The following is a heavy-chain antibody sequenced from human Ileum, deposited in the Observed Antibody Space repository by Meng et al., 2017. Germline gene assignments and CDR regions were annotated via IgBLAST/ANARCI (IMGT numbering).Heavy chain of an antibody. Sequence: VQRVGSGGELFPPGWSLRRFFGATVISFSTSGMCWGRQAPGKVLGLVAFIWSDGSSKYYADSVKSRLTISRDNSKNTLSLQMDSLRVEDTAVYYCARDKGVTGLDTWGQGTLVTVSS. CDR2: IWSDGSSK. CDR1: VISFSTSG. CDR3: ARDKGVTGLDT. V-gene: IGHV3-30*02. J-gene: IGHJ5*01. D-gene: IGHD3-10*01.